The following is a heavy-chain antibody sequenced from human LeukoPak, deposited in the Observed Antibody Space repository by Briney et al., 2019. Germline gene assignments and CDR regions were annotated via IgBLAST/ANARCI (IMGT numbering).Heavy chain of an antibody. J-gene: IGHJ6*02. CDR2: IRSKANNYAT. V-gene: IGHV3-73*01. CDR3: TRHSGADYYYYYGVDV. Sequence: GGSLRLSCEASGFTFSGSAIHWVRQASGNGLEWVGRIRSKANNYATTYAASVKGRFTISSDDSKNTAYLEMSSLKTEDTAVYFCTRHSGADYYYYYGVDVWGQGTTVTVSS. CDR1: GFTFSGSA. D-gene: IGHD3-10*01.